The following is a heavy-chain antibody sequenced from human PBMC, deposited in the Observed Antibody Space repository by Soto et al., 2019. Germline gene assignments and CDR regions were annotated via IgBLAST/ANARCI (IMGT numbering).Heavy chain of an antibody. J-gene: IGHJ4*02. CDR1: GFTFSSYS. V-gene: IGHV3-23*01. CDR3: ARGPKGSGSWYFDY. CDR2: VSGSGGSI. Sequence: GGSLRLSCAASGFTFSSYSMNWVRQAPGKGLEWVSSVSGSGGSIYYPDSVKGRFTISRDNSKNTLYLQLNSLRAEDTAVYYCARGPKGSGSWYFDYWGQGTLVTVSS. D-gene: IGHD6-13*01.